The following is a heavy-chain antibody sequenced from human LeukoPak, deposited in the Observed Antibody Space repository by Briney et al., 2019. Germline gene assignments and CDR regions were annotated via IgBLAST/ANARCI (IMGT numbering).Heavy chain of an antibody. Sequence: ASLKVSCKASGYTFTGYYMHCVRQAPGQGLEWMVWINPNSGGTNYAQKFQGRVTMTRDTSISTAYMELSRLRSDDTAVYYCATSHSSSWPLDGMDVWGQGTTVTVSS. CDR2: INPNSGGT. CDR3: ATSHSSSWPLDGMDV. CDR1: GYTFTGYY. V-gene: IGHV1-2*02. J-gene: IGHJ6*02. D-gene: IGHD6-13*01.